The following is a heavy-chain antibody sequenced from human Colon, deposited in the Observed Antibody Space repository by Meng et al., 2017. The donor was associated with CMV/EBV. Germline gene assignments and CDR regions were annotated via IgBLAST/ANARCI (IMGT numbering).Heavy chain of an antibody. CDR3: ASIPRWTSVVPEVKDF. CDR2: SYGAGPT. D-gene: IGHD2-2*01. J-gene: IGHJ4*02. Sequence: GESLKISCKASGFNVTNKWMSWVRQAPGKGLEWVGVSYGAGPTDSAGSAKGRFTISRDNSKNTLFLQMNSLRGEDTAVYYCASIPRWTSVVPEVKDFWGQGTVVTVSS. V-gene: IGHV3-66*02. CDR1: GFNVTNKW.